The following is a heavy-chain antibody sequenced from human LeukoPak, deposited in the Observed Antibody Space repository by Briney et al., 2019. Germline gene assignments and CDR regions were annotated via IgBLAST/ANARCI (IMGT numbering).Heavy chain of an antibody. J-gene: IGHJ4*02. CDR1: GFSFDTYS. D-gene: IGHD4-11*01. Sequence: GDLRLSCSASGFSFDTYSMNWFRQAPGKGLEWVAYISFSSTTIFYADFVKGRFTISRDNAQNSLYLQMSSLRAEDTAVYFCARVPHDYSDYVAYWGQGTLVTVSS. CDR3: ARVPHDYSDYVAY. V-gene: IGHV3-48*04. CDR2: ISFSSTTI.